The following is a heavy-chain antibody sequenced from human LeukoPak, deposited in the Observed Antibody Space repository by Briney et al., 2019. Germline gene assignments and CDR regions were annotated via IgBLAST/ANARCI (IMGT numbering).Heavy chain of an antibody. CDR3: AKGGGRPLGDAYDI. J-gene: IGHJ3*02. CDR1: RFTFNSYW. V-gene: IGHV3-7*01. CDR2: IKYDGSAK. Sequence: GGSLRLSCAASRFTFNSYWMNWVRQAPGKGLEWVAIIKYDGSAKYYVDSVRGRFTISRDNARNSLYLQMHSLRAEDTAVYYCAKGGGRPLGDAYDIWGQGTMVTVSS. D-gene: IGHD1-26*01.